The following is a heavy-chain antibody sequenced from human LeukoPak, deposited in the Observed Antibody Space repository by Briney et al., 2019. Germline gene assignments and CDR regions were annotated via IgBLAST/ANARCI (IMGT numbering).Heavy chain of an antibody. J-gene: IGHJ4*02. CDR1: GVSISSTTYY. D-gene: IGHD3-10*01. CDR3: ARQMVWGVQYYFDY. Sequence: PSETLSLTSTVSGVSISSTTYYWGWIRQPPGKGLEFIGIIFRSGTAYYNPSLRSRVAISVDTSTNQFPLRLSSVTAADTAVYYCARQMVWGVQYYFDYWGQGTLVTVSS. V-gene: IGHV4-39*01. CDR2: IFRSGTA.